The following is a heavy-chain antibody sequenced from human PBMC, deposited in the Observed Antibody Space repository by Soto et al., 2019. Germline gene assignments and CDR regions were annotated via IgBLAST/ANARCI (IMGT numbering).Heavy chain of an antibody. CDR1: GGSISSSSYY. V-gene: IGHV4-39*02. J-gene: IGHJ4*02. D-gene: IGHD5-12*01. CDR2: IYYSGST. CDR3: AREAMDIVATID. Sequence: SETLSLTCTVSGGSISSSSYYWGWIRQPPGKGLEWIGSIYYSGSTYYNPSLKSRVTISVDTSKNQFSLKLSSVTAADTAVYYCAREAMDIVATIDWGQGTLVTVSS.